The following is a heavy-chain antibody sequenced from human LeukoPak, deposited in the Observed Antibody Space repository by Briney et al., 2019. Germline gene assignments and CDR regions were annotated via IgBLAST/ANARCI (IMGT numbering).Heavy chain of an antibody. CDR1: GYSFTGYW. CDR3: AREGNSGSPLPYGMDV. V-gene: IGHV5-51*01. CDR2: IYPGDSDT. D-gene: IGHD2-15*01. J-gene: IGHJ6*02. Sequence: GESLKISCKGSGYSFTGYWIGWVRQMPGKGLEWMGIIYPGDSDTRYSPSFQGQVTISADKSISTAYLQWSSLKASDTAMYYCAREGNSGSPLPYGMDVWGQGTTVTVSS.